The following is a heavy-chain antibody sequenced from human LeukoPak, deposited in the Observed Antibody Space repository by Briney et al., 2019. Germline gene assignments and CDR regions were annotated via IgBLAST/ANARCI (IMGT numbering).Heavy chain of an antibody. CDR1: GYTFTGYY. V-gene: IGHV1-2*02. CDR2: INPNSGGT. Sequence: ASVKVSCKASGYTFTGYYMHWVRQAPGQGLEWMGWINPNSGGTNYAQKFQGRVTMTRDTSISTAYMELSRLRSDDTAVYYCASGRPRKLYYYDSSGYHDTLNYWGQGTLVTVSS. J-gene: IGHJ4*02. D-gene: IGHD3-22*01. CDR3: ASGRPRKLYYYDSSGYHDTLNY.